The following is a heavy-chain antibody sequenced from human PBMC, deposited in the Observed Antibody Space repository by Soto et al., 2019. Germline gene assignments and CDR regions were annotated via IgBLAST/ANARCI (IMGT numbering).Heavy chain of an antibody. J-gene: IGHJ6*02. Sequence: SGGSLRLSCAASGFTFSSYSMNWVRQAPGKWLEWVSSISSSSSYIYYADSVKGRFTISRDNAKNSLYLQMNSLRAEDTAVYYCARDRVSYGDYSYYYGMDVWGQGXTVTVYS. CDR1: GFTFSSYS. CDR3: ARDRVSYGDYSYYYGMDV. V-gene: IGHV3-21*01. CDR2: ISSSSSYI. D-gene: IGHD4-17*01.